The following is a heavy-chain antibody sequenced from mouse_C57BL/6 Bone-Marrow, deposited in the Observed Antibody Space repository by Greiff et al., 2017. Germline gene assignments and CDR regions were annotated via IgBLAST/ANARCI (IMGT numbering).Heavy chain of an antibody. CDR3: TTNGYYGYAMDY. D-gene: IGHD2-3*01. V-gene: IGHV14-4*01. J-gene: IGHJ4*01. Sequence: EVQLQQSGAELVRPGASVKLSCTASGFNIKDDYMHWVKQRPEQGLEWIGWLDPENGDTEYASKFQGKATITADTSSNTAYLQLSSLTPEDTAVYYCTTNGYYGYAMDYWGQGTSVTVSS. CDR1: GFNIKDDY. CDR2: LDPENGDT.